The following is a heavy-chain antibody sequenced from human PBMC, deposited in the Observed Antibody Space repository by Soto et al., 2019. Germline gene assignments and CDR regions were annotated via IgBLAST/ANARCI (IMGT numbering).Heavy chain of an antibody. CDR3: VKKSSASCYERLDY. V-gene: IGHV3-23*01. CDR1: GFTFSNYA. D-gene: IGHD2-2*01. J-gene: IGHJ4*02. Sequence: PGGSLRLSCAASGFTFSNYAMSWVRQAPGKGLEWVSDICGNGDTTYYVDSVKGRFTISRDNSKNTLYLQMNGLRAEDTALYYCVKKSSASCYERLDYWGQGTQVTSPQ. CDR2: ICGNGDTT.